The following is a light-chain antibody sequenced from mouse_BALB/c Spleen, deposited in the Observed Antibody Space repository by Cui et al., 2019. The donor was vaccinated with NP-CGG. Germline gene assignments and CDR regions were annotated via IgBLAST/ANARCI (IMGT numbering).Light chain of an antibody. CDR1: TGAVTTSNY. V-gene: IGLV1*01. Sequence: QAVVTQEPALTTSPGETVTLTCRSSTGAVTTSNYANWVQEKPDQLFTGIIGGTNNRVPGVPARFSGSLIGDKAALTITGAQTEDEAIYFCALWYSNHWVFGGGTKLTVL. J-gene: IGLJ1*01. CDR2: GTN. CDR3: ALWYSNHWV.